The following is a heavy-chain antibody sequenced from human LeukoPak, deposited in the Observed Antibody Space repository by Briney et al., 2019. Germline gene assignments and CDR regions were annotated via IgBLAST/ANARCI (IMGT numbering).Heavy chain of an antibody. Sequence: PGGSLRLSCAASGFTFSSYAMHWVRQAPGKGLEWVAVISYDGSNKYYADSVKGRFTISRDNSKNTLYLQMNSLRAEDTAVYYCAKGGGYSYGIAFCDIWGQGTMVTVSS. CDR2: ISYDGSNK. CDR1: GFTFSSYA. J-gene: IGHJ3*02. V-gene: IGHV3-30-3*01. D-gene: IGHD5-18*01. CDR3: AKGGGYSYGIAFCDI.